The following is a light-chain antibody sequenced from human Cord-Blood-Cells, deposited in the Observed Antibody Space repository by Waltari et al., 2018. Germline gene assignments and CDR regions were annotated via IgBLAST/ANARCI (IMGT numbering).Light chain of an antibody. Sequence: EIVLTQSPATLSLSPGERATPSCRASQSVSSYLAWYQQKPGQAPRLLISDASNRATSIPAMFSGSWAGADFTLTISSLEPEDFAVYYCQQRSNWPPGWTCGQGTKVEIK. V-gene: IGKV3-11*01. CDR2: DAS. CDR3: QQRSNWPPGWT. J-gene: IGKJ1*01. CDR1: QSVSSY.